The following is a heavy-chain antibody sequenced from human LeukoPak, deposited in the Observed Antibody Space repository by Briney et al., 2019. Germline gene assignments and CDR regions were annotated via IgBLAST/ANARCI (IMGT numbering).Heavy chain of an antibody. J-gene: IGHJ5*02. V-gene: IGHV4-61*02. CDR2: IYTRGGT. CDR3: ARSTDIVVVPAAITGWFDP. CDR1: GGSISSGSYY. Sequence: SQTLSLTCTVAGGSISSGSYYRSWIRQPAGKGLEWIGRIYTRGGTTYNPSLKSRVTMSLDTSKDQFSLTLGSVTAADTAVYYCARSTDIVVVPAAITGWFDPWGQGTLVTVSS. D-gene: IGHD2-2*01.